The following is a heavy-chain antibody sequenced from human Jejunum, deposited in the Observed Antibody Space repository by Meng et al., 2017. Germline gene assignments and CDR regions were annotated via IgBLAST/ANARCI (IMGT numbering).Heavy chain of an antibody. CDR3: ARDSGYSSSWYYGGYFFDN. CDR1: GGSINTGLYY. V-gene: IGHV4-39*07. D-gene: IGHD6-13*01. J-gene: IGHJ4*02. Sequence: SETLSLTCSVSGGSINTGLYYWGWVRQPPGKGLEWVGSIYYSGSTYYNPSLKSRVTMSVDTSQNQFSLTVYSVTAADTAVYYCARDSGYSSSWYYGGYFFDNWGQGTLVTVSS. CDR2: IYYSGST.